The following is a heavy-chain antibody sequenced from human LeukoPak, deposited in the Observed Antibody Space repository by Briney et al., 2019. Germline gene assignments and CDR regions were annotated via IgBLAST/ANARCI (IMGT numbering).Heavy chain of an antibody. CDR3: ARDGGHDDSSGYYYAFDI. Sequence: GASVKLSYKSSGYTFTVYYMHGVRHPPAQGLEGMGCITPNSGGTNCAQKFQGRLTVTRDTSISTAYMELSRLRCDDTAVYYWARDGGHDDSSGYYYAFDICGQGTMGTASS. J-gene: IGHJ3*02. CDR1: GYTFTVYY. D-gene: IGHD3-22*01. CDR2: ITPNSGGT. V-gene: IGHV1-2*02.